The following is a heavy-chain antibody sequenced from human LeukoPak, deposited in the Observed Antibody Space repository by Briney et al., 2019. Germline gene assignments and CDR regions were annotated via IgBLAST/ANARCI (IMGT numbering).Heavy chain of an antibody. CDR3: ARHNGGNPGGAGYFQH. CDR1: GYTFTSYG. J-gene: IGHJ1*01. Sequence: AASVKVSCKASGYTFTSYGISWVRQAPGQGLEWMGWISAYNGNTNYAQKLQGRVTMTTDTSTSTAYMELRSLRSDDTAVYYCARHNGGNPGGAGYFQHWGQGTLVTVSS. D-gene: IGHD4-23*01. CDR2: ISAYNGNT. V-gene: IGHV1-18*01.